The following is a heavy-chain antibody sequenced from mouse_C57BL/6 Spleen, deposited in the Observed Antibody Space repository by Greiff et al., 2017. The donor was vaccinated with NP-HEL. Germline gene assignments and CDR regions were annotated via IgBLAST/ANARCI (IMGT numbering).Heavy chain of an antibody. CDR1: GFNIKDYY. CDR2: IDPEDGDT. CDR3: TTTVVATPDWYFDV. Sequence: EVQLQESGAELVRPGASVKLSCTASGFNIKDYYMHWVKQRPEQGLEWIGRIDPEDGDTEYAPKFQGKATMTADTSSNTAYLQLSSLTSEDTAVYYCTTTVVATPDWYFDVWGTGTTVTVSS. D-gene: IGHD1-1*01. J-gene: IGHJ1*03. V-gene: IGHV14-1*01.